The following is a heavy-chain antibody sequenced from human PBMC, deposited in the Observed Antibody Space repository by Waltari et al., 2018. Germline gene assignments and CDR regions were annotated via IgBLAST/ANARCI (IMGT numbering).Heavy chain of an antibody. CDR1: GFPFTNPW. V-gene: IGHV3-7*04. J-gene: IGHJ4*02. CDR3: ARGVTTVEY. D-gene: IGHD2-21*02. Sequence: EVQLVESGGGLVQPGGSLRLPGSGSGFPFTNPWMSWVRQAPGKGPEWVASIKQDGSEKYYVDSMKGRFTISRDNAKNSLSLQMDSLRAEDTAVYFCARGVTTVEYWGQGTLVTVSS. CDR2: IKQDGSEK.